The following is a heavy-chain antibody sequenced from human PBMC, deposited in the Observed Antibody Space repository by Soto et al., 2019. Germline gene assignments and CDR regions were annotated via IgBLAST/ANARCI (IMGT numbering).Heavy chain of an antibody. CDR2: LKWNGDNV. CDR3: AKDGGHGSGVGCFFDS. V-gene: IGHV3-9*01. J-gene: IGHJ4*02. D-gene: IGHD2-15*01. CDR1: GFNIDAYA. Sequence: EVQLVEAGGGLVQPGRSLRLSCAASGFNIDAYAMHCVQQAPGKGLEWVSGLKWNGDNVGYADSVRGRFTISRDNAKNSLYLQMNSLRVEDTAFYYCAKDGGHGSGVGCFFDSGGQGTLVTVSS.